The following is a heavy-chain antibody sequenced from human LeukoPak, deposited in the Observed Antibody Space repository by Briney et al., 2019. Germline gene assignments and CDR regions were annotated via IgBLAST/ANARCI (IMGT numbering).Heavy chain of an antibody. Sequence: GGSLRLSCAASGFTVNRTYMSWVRQAPGRGLEWVSVIYSGGATYYSDSVKGRFTISRDNSKNTLYLQMNSLRAEDTAVYYCAKDYNYGQTDSWGQGTLVTVSS. CDR2: IYSGGAT. J-gene: IGHJ4*02. V-gene: IGHV3-66*01. CDR1: GFTVNRTY. D-gene: IGHD5-18*01. CDR3: AKDYNYGQTDS.